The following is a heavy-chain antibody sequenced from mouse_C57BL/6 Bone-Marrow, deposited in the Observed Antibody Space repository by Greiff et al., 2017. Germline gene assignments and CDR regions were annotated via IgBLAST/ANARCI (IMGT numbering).Heavy chain of an antibody. Sequence: QVQLQQSGAELVRPGTSVKVSCKASGYAFTNYLIEWVKQRPGQGLEWIGVINPGSGGTNYNEKFKGKATLTADKSSSTAYMQLSSLTSEDSAVYVCSRSTNWDSWFAYWGQGTLVTVSA. CDR2: INPGSGGT. D-gene: IGHD4-1*01. J-gene: IGHJ3*01. V-gene: IGHV1-54*01. CDR3: SRSTNWDSWFAY. CDR1: GYAFTNYL.